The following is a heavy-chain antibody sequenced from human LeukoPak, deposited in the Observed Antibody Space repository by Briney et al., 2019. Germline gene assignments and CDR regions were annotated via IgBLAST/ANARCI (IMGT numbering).Heavy chain of an antibody. CDR1: GGSISSGGYY. CDR2: IYHSGST. D-gene: IGHD2-2*01. Sequence: SETLSLTCTVSGGSISSGGYYWSWIRQPPGKGLEWIGYIYHSGSTYYNPSLKSRVTISVDRSKNQFSLKLSSVTAADTAVYYCARDGTGYQLLNWGQGTLVTVSS. CDR3: ARDGTGYQLLN. J-gene: IGHJ4*02. V-gene: IGHV4-30-2*01.